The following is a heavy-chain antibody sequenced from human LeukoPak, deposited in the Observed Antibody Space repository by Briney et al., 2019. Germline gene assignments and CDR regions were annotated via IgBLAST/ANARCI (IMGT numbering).Heavy chain of an antibody. Sequence: PGGSLRLSCAASGFTFSSVWMHGVRQTPGKGLVWVSRINQDGSNTNYADSVKGRFTISRDNAKNTLFLQMNSLRAEDTAVYYCATDGQYSYTYWGQGTLVTVSS. CDR2: INQDGSNT. V-gene: IGHV3-74*01. J-gene: IGHJ4*02. CDR3: ATDGQYSYTY. CDR1: GFTFSSVW. D-gene: IGHD5-18*01.